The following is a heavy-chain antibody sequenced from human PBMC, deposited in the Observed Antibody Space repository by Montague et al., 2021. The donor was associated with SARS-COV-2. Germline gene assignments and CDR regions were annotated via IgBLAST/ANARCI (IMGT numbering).Heavy chain of an antibody. D-gene: IGHD2-15*01. Sequence: SETLSLTCSVSGEPISGFFWNWIRQPAGKGLEWIGRIYAGGGTXXXPSXESRVTMSVDTSKNQFSLKVNSVTAADTAMYYCARGVVAAPPAVDYWGRGTLVTVSS. CDR1: GEPISGFF. J-gene: IGHJ4*02. CDR2: IYAGGGT. V-gene: IGHV4-4*07. CDR3: ARGVVAAPPAVDY.